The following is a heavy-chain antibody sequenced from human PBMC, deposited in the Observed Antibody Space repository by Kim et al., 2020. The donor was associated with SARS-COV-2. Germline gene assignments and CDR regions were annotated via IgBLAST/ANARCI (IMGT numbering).Heavy chain of an antibody. J-gene: IGHJ5*01. CDR3: ARGSCCRDGTCYLNWF. V-gene: IGHV4-31*03. CDR2: IYSSDST. CDR1: GGSISSRGYF. D-gene: IGHD2-15*01. Sequence: SETLSLTCSVSGGSISSRGYFWSWIRQRPGKGLDWIGYIYSSDSTNYNPSLKSRVMISAYKSRNQFSLNLEFVTPPDTGIYYCARGSCCRDGTCYLNWF.